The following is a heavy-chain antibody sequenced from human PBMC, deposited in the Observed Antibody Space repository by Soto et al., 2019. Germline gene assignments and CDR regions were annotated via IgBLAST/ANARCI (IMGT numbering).Heavy chain of an antibody. Sequence: SLKVSCKTAGFTFTSSAMQCVRHSLGQRLEWIGWIFVGSGNTNYAQKFQERVTITRDMSTSTAYMELSSLRSEDTAVYYCAAVIPDDYGGPENWFEPWGQGTLVTVSS. J-gene: IGHJ5*02. CDR2: IFVGSGNT. D-gene: IGHD4-17*01. CDR1: GFTFTSSA. CDR3: AAVIPDDYGGPENWFEP. V-gene: IGHV1-58*02.